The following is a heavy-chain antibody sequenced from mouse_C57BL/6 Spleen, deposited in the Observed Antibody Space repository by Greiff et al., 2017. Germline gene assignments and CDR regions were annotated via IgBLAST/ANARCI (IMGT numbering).Heavy chain of an antibody. V-gene: IGHV1-15*01. J-gene: IGHJ4*01. CDR3: TRWGYYSNPYYAMDY. Sequence: LVESGAELVRPGASVTLSCKASGYTFTDYEMHWVKQTPVHGLEWIGAIDPETGGTAYNQKFKGKAILTADKSSSTAYMELRSLTSEDSAVYYCTRWGYYSNPYYAMDYWGQGTSVTVSS. CDR1: GYTFTDYE. CDR2: IDPETGGT. D-gene: IGHD2-5*01.